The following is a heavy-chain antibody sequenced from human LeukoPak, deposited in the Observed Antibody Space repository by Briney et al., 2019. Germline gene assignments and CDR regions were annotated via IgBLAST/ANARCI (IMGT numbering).Heavy chain of an antibody. Sequence: KPGGSLRLSCAASGFTFSSYSMNWVRQAPGKGLEWVSSISSSSSYIYYADSVKGRFTISRDNAKNSLYLQMNSLRAEDTAVYYCARAVGEPNHNWFDPWGQGTLVTVSS. J-gene: IGHJ5*02. CDR2: ISSSSSYI. D-gene: IGHD3-10*01. V-gene: IGHV3-21*04. CDR1: GFTFSSYS. CDR3: ARAVGEPNHNWFDP.